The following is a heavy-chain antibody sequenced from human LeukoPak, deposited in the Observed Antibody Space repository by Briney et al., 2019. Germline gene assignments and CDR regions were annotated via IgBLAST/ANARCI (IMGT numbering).Heavy chain of an antibody. CDR1: GGTFSSYA. J-gene: IGHJ5*02. CDR2: IIPIFGTA. Sequence: SVKVSCKASGGTFSSYAISWVRQAPGQGLEWMGGIIPIFGTANYAQKFQGRVTITADESTSTAYMELSSLRSEDTAVYYCAGDGYCGGGSCYQNWFDPWGQGTLVTVSS. CDR3: AGDGYCGGGSCYQNWFDP. V-gene: IGHV1-69*13. D-gene: IGHD2-15*01.